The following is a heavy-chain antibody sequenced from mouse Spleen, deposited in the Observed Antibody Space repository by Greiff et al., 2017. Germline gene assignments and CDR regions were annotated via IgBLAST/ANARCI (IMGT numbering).Heavy chain of an antibody. Sequence: QVQLKQPGAELVRPGTSVKLSCKASGYTFTSYWMHWVKQRPGQGLEWIGVIDPSDSYTNYNQKFKGKATLTVDTSSSTAYMQLSSLTSEDSAVYYCVRNEATVVHFDYWGEGTPLTVSS. J-gene: IGHJ2*01. CDR1: GYTFTSYW. CDR3: VRNEATVVHFDY. D-gene: IGHD1-1*01. V-gene: IGHV1-59*01. CDR2: IDPSDSYT.